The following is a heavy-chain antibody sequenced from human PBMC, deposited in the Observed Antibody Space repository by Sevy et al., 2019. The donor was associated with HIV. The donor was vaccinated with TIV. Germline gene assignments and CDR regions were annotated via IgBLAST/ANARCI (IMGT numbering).Heavy chain of an antibody. CDR2: IYYTGST. Sequence: SETPSLTCAVSGGFINNYYWSWIRQSPEKGLEWLGYIYYTGSTHYNPSLKSRVIMSLDTSKNQFSLNLTAVTAADTALYYCARSGHSSGWYFVFGSFDVWGQGAMVTVSS. J-gene: IGHJ3*01. CDR3: ARSGHSSGWYFVFGSFDV. CDR1: GGFINNYY. V-gene: IGHV4-59*12. D-gene: IGHD6-19*01.